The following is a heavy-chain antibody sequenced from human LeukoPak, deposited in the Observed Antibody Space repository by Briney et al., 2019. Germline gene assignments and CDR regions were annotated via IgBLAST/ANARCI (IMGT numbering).Heavy chain of an antibody. CDR1: GGSISSYY. Sequence: SETLSLTCTVAGGSISSYYWSWIRQPPGKGLEWIGYIYYSGNTNYNPSLKGRVTISVDTSKNQFSLKLSSVTAADTAVYYCASGGLWFGELFLDYWGQGTLVTVSS. V-gene: IGHV4-59*01. J-gene: IGHJ4*02. D-gene: IGHD3-10*01. CDR3: ASGGLWFGELFLDY. CDR2: IYYSGNT.